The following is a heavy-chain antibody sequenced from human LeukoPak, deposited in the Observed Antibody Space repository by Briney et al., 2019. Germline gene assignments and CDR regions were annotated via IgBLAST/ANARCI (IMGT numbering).Heavy chain of an antibody. CDR1: GFTFSNAW. J-gene: IGHJ4*02. Sequence: GGSLRLSCAASGFTFSNAWMSWVRQAPGKGLEWVGRIKSKTDGGTTDYAAPVKGRFTISRDDSKNTLYLQMNSLKTEDTAVYYRTTTSAAAGLRDYWGQGTMVTVSS. CDR3: TTTSAAAGLRDY. V-gene: IGHV3-15*01. D-gene: IGHD6-13*01. CDR2: IKSKTDGGTT.